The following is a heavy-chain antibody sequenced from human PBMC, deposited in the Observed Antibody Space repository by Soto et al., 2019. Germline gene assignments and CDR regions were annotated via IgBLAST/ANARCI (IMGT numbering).Heavy chain of an antibody. D-gene: IGHD2-2*01. J-gene: IGHJ1*01. CDR2: ISGSGSTI. CDR3: ARDCSSSSCYGYFQH. CDR1: GFTFSDYY. Sequence: GGSLRLSCAASGFTFSDYYMSWIRQAPGKGLEWVSHISGSGSTIYFADSVKGRFTISKDNAKNSLYLQMNSLRAEDTAVYYCARDCSSSSCYGYFQHWGQGTRVTVSS. V-gene: IGHV3-11*01.